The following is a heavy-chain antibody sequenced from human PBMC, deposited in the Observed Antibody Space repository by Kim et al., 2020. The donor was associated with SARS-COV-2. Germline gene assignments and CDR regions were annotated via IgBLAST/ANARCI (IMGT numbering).Heavy chain of an antibody. V-gene: IGHV4-61*01. D-gene: IGHD5-12*01. CDR1: GGSVSSGSYY. J-gene: IGHJ3*02. Sequence: SETLSLTCTVSGGSVSSGSYYWTWIRQPPGKALEWIGYMYYSGSTKSNPSLKSRVTISTDTSKNQFSLKLSSVTAADTAVYYCARGDIGGLNIWGQGTMVTVSS. CDR2: MYYSGST. CDR3: ARGDIGGLNI.